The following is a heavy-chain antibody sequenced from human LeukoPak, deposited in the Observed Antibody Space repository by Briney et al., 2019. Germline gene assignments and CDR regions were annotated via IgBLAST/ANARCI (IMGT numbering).Heavy chain of an antibody. CDR3: ARDRLGPSFSVSHFDL. CDR1: GFTFVDYG. D-gene: IGHD3-3*02. CDR2: INYNGAIT. V-gene: IGHV3-20*04. J-gene: IGHJ4*02. Sequence: GGSLRLSCATSGFTFVDYGLSWVRRAPGKGREWLCAINYNGAITDYADSVKGRFTISRDNAKNSLYPRMDSLRAEDTALYYCARDRLGPSFSVSHFDLWGQGTLVTVSS.